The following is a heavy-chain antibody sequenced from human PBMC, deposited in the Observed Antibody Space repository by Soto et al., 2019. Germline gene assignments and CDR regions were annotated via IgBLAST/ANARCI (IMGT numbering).Heavy chain of an antibody. J-gene: IGHJ4*02. D-gene: IGHD3-9*01. CDR2: IYYSGST. CDR1: GGSISSGDYY. Sequence: PSETLSLTCTVSGGSISSGDYYWSWIRQPPGKGLEWIGYIYYSGSTYYNPSLKSRVTISVDTSKNQFSLKLSSVTAADTAVYYCASLNHHSDIFTGYQSPFDYWGQGTLVTVSS. CDR3: ASLNHHSDIFTGYQSPFDY. V-gene: IGHV4-30-4*01.